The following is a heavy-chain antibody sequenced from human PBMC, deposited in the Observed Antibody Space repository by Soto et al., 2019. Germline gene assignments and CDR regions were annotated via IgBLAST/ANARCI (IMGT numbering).Heavy chain of an antibody. D-gene: IGHD1-26*01. CDR1: GFTLRPNG. J-gene: IGHJ4*02. CDR2: IIGGGDT. Sequence: EVQLLESGGYLVQPGGSLSLSCAASGFTLRPNGMSWVLQAPGKGLECGSSIIGGGDTYYAESVKGRLIISRDRSKNTLYLQMNRLRAEDTAVYYCTGHGGNSYLGTGTRVTVSS. V-gene: IGHV3-23*01. CDR3: TGHGGNSY.